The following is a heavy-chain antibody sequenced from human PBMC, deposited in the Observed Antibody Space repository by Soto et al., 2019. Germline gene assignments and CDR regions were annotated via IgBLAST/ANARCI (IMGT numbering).Heavy chain of an antibody. J-gene: IGHJ5*02. Sequence: ASVKVSCKASGYTFINFDISWVREAAGQGLEWLGWMNPGSGKTGYASKFQGRVAMTRDASTGTSHLELSSLTSDDTAVYYCARMASAGTLNWFDPWGQGTLVTVSS. CDR3: ARMASAGTLNWFDP. D-gene: IGHD6-13*01. CDR2: MNPGSGKT. V-gene: IGHV1-8*02. CDR1: GYTFINFD.